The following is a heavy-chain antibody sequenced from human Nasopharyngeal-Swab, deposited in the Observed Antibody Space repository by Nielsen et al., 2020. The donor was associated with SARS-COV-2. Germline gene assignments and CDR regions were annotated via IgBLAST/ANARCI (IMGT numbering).Heavy chain of an antibody. CDR1: GFTFNSFG. CDR2: IAHDASNE. V-gene: IGHV3-30*03. D-gene: IGHD4-17*01. CDR3: ARDAPAHYGAFY. J-gene: IGHJ4*02. Sequence: GESLKISCAASGFTFNSFGMHLVRQAPGKGLEWVAFIAHDASNENYGDSVKGRFSISRDSSKNTLYLLMDSLRGEDTAVYYCARDAPAHYGAFYWGRGTLVTVSS.